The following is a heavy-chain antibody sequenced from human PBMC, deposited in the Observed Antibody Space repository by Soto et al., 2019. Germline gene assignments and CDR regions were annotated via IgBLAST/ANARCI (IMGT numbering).Heavy chain of an antibody. Sequence: ASVKVSCKASGATFSSYAISWVRQAPGQGLEWMGGIIPIFGTANYAQKFQGRVTITADESTSTAYMELSSLRSEDTAVYYCASDHSSSVAFDYWGQGTLVTVSS. D-gene: IGHD6-6*01. CDR2: IIPIFGTA. CDR1: GATFSSYA. V-gene: IGHV1-69*13. CDR3: ASDHSSSVAFDY. J-gene: IGHJ4*02.